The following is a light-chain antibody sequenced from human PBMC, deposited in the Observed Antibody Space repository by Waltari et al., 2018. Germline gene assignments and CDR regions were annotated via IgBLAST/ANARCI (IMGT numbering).Light chain of an antibody. CDR1: GSDIGTYNF. Sequence: QSALTQPPSASGSPGPSVTIPCTGTGSDIGTYNFVSWYQQHPGKAPKLIIYEVIKRPSAVPDRFSGSKFGSTASLTVSGLQAEDEADYYCTSYTGSNIAFGGGTKLTVL. CDR3: TSYTGSNIA. V-gene: IGLV2-8*01. J-gene: IGLJ2*01. CDR2: EVI.